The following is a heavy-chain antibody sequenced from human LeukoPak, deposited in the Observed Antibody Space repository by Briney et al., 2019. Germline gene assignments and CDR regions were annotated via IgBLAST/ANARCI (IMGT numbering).Heavy chain of an antibody. Sequence: GGSLRLSCAASGFTFSSYAIHWVRQAPGKGLEYVSGIGMNGATTYYASSVKARFTISRDNSKNTIYLQLGSLKTEDMAVYHCVRWYKSLDIWGQGTTVTVS. D-gene: IGHD1-1*01. J-gene: IGHJ6*02. CDR2: IGMNGATT. CDR3: VRWYKSLDI. CDR1: GFTFSSYA. V-gene: IGHV3-64*01.